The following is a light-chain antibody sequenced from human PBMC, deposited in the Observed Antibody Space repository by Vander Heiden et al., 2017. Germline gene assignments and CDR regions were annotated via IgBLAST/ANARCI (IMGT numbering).Light chain of an antibody. CDR2: LGS. J-gene: IGKJ1*01. V-gene: IGKV2-28*01. CDR1: QSLLHSNGYNS. Sequence: DIVMTQSQLSLPVTPGEPASISCRSSQSLLHSNGYNSLDWYLQKPGQSPQLLIYLGSNRASGVPDRFSGSGSGTDFTLKISRVEAEDVGVYYCMQALQTLWTFGQGTKVEI. CDR3: MQALQTLWT.